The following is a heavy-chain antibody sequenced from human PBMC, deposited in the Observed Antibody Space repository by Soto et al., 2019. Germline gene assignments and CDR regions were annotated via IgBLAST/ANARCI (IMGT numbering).Heavy chain of an antibody. CDR1: GGSISSYY. Sequence: SETLSLTCTVSGGSISSYYWSWIRQPPGKGLEWIGYIYYSGSTNYNPSLKSRVTISVDTSKNQFSLKLSSVTAADTAVYYCARDPGFLERRGSLFDPWGQGTLVTVSS. CDR3: ARDPGFLERRGSLFDP. V-gene: IGHV4-59*01. CDR2: IYYSGST. D-gene: IGHD1-1*01. J-gene: IGHJ5*02.